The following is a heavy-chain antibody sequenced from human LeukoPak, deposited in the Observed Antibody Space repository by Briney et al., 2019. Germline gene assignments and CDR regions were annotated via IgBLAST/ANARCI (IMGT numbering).Heavy chain of an antibody. D-gene: IGHD3-10*01. Sequence: SETLSLTCTASGDSISNYYWNWIRQSPGKGLEWIGHVHFSGETNYNPSLKSRVAISLDSAKNQFSLRLISVTAAATAAYKCARRVEMSSASATSDTWLDPWGQGTLVSVSP. V-gene: IGHV4-59*01. CDR2: VHFSGET. CDR3: ARRVEMSSASATSDTWLDP. J-gene: IGHJ5*02. CDR1: GDSISNYY.